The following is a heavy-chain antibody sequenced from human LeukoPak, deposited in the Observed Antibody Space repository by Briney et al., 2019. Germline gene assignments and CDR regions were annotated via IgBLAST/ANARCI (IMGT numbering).Heavy chain of an antibody. CDR2: VYYSGTT. J-gene: IGHJ4*02. CDR1: NASITSHY. D-gene: IGHD7-27*01. Sequence: SETLSLTCTVSNASITSHYWSWIRQSPGKGLEWIGYVYYSGTTSYNPSLKSRVTVSMDTSKKQFSLIMKSVTGADTAVYFCARFNWGGYYFDSWGQGALVTVSS. V-gene: IGHV4-59*08. CDR3: ARFNWGGYYFDS.